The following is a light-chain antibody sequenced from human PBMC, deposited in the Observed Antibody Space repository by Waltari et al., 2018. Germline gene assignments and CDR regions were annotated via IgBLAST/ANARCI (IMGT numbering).Light chain of an antibody. CDR1: QSSSRP. V-gene: IGKV3-20*01. Sequence: EIVLTQSPGTLSLSPGERATLSCRATQSSSRPLVWYQKKPDQAPRLLNDAASTRATGIPDRFSGSGSGTDFSLTISRLAPEDVAEYYYQHYLRLPVTFGQGTKVEIK. CDR3: QHYLRLPVT. J-gene: IGKJ1*01. CDR2: AAS.